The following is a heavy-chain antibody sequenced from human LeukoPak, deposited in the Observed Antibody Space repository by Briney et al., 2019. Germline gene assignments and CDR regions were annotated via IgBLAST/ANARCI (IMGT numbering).Heavy chain of an antibody. D-gene: IGHD6-6*01. Sequence: GGSLRLSCAVSGFTFDDYTMHWVRQAPGKGLEWVSLISWDGGSTYYADSVKGRFTISRDNSKNSLYLQMNSLRTEDTALYYCAKVDSDEISSNDYYGMDVWGQGTTVTVSS. J-gene: IGHJ6*02. CDR1: GFTFDDYT. CDR2: ISWDGGST. CDR3: AKVDSDEISSNDYYGMDV. V-gene: IGHV3-43*01.